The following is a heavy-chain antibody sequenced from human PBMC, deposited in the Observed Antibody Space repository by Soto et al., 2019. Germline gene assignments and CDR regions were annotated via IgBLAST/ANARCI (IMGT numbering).Heavy chain of an antibody. Sequence: GGSLRLSCAASGFTFSGSAMHWVRQASGKGLEWVGRIRSKANSYATAYAASVKGRFTISRDDSKNTAYLQMNSLKTEDTAVYYCTRVLSVATIPWFDPWGQGTLVTVSS. CDR1: GFTFSGSA. CDR3: TRVLSVATIPWFDP. CDR2: IRSKANSYAT. V-gene: IGHV3-73*01. J-gene: IGHJ5*02. D-gene: IGHD5-12*01.